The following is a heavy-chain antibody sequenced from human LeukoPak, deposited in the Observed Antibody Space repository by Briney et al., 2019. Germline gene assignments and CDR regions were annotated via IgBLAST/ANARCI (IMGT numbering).Heavy chain of an antibody. J-gene: IGHJ4*02. Sequence: GGSLRLSCAASGFTFSSYNMNWVRQAPGQGLEWVSSISSSSSYIYYADSVKGRFTISRDNAKNSLYLQMNSLRAEDTAVYYCARDQSLYYYDSSGYSEFDYWGQGTLVTVSS. CDR3: ARDQSLYYYDSSGYSEFDY. D-gene: IGHD3-22*01. V-gene: IGHV3-21*01. CDR2: ISSSSSYI. CDR1: GFTFSSYN.